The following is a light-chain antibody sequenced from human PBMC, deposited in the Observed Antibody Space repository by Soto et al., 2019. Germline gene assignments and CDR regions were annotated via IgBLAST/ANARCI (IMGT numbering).Light chain of an antibody. V-gene: IGKV3-20*01. CDR3: QQYVSSGT. CDR2: GAS. Sequence: GPRIIYPRKGATLSCRASQGIGDTLAWSQHKPGQTPRLLIYGASNRATGIPDRFSGSGSGTDFALTISRLEPEDFAVYYCQQYVSSGTFGQGTKVDIK. CDR1: QGIGDT. J-gene: IGKJ1*01.